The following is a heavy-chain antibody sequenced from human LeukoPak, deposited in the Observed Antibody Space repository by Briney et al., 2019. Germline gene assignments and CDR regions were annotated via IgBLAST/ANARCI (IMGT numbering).Heavy chain of an antibody. CDR2: VRSKAYGGTT. D-gene: IGHD4-23*01. CDR3: TRDYGGNFDY. J-gene: IGHJ4*02. V-gene: IGHV3-49*04. CDR1: GFTLGDYE. Sequence: GGSLRLSCTASGFTLGDYEMSWVRQAPGKGLEWVGFVRSKAYGGTTVYAASVKGRFTISRDDSKSIAYLQVNSLKTEDTAVYYCTRDYGGNFDYWGQGTLVTVSS.